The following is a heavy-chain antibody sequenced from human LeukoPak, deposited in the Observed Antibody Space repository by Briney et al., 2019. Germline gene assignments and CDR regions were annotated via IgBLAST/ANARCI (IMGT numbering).Heavy chain of an antibody. V-gene: IGHV4-59*08. D-gene: IGHD3-10*01. Sequence: SETLSLTCTVSGGSISSYYWSWIRQPPGKGLEWIGYVYYSGSANYNPSLKSRVTISLDTSKNQFSLKLSSVTAADTAVYYCARQRTDYGSGSYCDYWGQGTLVTVSS. CDR1: GGSISSYY. CDR3: ARQRTDYGSGSYCDY. J-gene: IGHJ4*02. CDR2: VYYSGSA.